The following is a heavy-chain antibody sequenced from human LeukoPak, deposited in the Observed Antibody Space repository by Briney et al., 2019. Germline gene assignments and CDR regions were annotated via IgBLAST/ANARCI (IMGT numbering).Heavy chain of an antibody. D-gene: IGHD4-23*01. CDR2: IGTAGDT. CDR1: GLPYSRYD. V-gene: IGHV3-13*04. J-gene: IGHJ3*02. Sequence: GGSLRLSCASSGLPYSRYDMHTVRQATGKGLEWVSAIGTAGDTYYPGSVKGRFTISRENAKNSLYLQMNSLRAGDTAVYYCAIGDFYGGAFDIWGQGTMVTVSS. CDR3: AIGDFYGGAFDI.